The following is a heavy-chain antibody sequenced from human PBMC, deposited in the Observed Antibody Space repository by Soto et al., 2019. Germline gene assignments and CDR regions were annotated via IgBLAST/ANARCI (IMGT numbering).Heavy chain of an antibody. D-gene: IGHD1-20*01. CDR1: DGSISSYY. J-gene: IGHJ4*02. CDR3: ASSQKGYNWNYFDH. CDR2: IHYSGST. Sequence: SETLSLTCTVSDGSISSYYWGWIRQPPGKGLEWVGQIHYSGSTNYNPSLKSRVTISVDTSKNQFSLKVSAVTAADTAVYYCASSQKGYNWNYFDHWGQGALVPVSP. V-gene: IGHV4-59*08.